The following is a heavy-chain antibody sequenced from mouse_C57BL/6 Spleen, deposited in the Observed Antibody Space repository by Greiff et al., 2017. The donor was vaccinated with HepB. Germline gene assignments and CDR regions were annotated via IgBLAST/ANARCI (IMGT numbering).Heavy chain of an antibody. D-gene: IGHD2-4*01. Sequence: EVHLVESGPGLVKPSQSLSLTCSVTGYSITSGYYWNWIRQFPGNKLEWMGYISYDGSNNYNPSLKNRISITRDTSKNQFFLKLNSVTTEDTATYYCARDDDYDEGAWFAYWGQGTLVTVSA. CDR1: GYSITSGYY. CDR2: ISYDGSN. V-gene: IGHV3-6*01. J-gene: IGHJ3*01. CDR3: ARDDDYDEGAWFAY.